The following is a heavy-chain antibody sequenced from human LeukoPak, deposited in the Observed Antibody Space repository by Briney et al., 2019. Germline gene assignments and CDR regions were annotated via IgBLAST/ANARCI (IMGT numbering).Heavy chain of an antibody. CDR1: GDSVGSGSCF. J-gene: IGHJ4*02. D-gene: IGHD4-17*01. CDR2: IYYSGST. Sequence: SSETLSLTCTVSGDSVGSGSCFWSWIRQPPGKGLEWIGYIYYSGSTNYNPSLKSRVTISVDTSKNQFSLKLSSVTAADTAVYYCARDYGDGYWGQGTLVTVSS. V-gene: IGHV4-61*01. CDR3: ARDYGDGY.